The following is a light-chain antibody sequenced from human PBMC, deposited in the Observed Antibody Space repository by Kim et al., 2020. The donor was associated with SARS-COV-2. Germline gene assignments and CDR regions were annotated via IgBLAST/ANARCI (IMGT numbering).Light chain of an antibody. J-gene: IGKJ2*03. CDR1: QDISNY. CDR2: DAS. V-gene: IGKV1-33*01. CDR3: QQYDNLPYS. Sequence: SASVGDRFTITCQASQDISNYLKWYQQKPGKAPKLLIYDASNLETGVPSRFSGSGSGTDFTFTISSLQPEDIATYYCQQYDNLPYSFGQGTKLEI.